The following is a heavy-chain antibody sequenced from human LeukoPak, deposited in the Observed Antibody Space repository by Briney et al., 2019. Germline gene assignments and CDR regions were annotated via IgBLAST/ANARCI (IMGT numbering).Heavy chain of an antibody. Sequence: TGGSLRLPCAASGFTFSSYWMSWVRQAPGKGLEWVANIKQDGSEKYYVDSVKGRFTISRDNAENSLYLQMNSLRAEDTAVYYCARGTRLRAAAGTYGDYWGQGTLVTVSS. J-gene: IGHJ4*02. CDR2: IKQDGSEK. CDR3: ARGTRLRAAAGTYGDY. CDR1: GFTFSSYW. D-gene: IGHD6-13*01. V-gene: IGHV3-7*01.